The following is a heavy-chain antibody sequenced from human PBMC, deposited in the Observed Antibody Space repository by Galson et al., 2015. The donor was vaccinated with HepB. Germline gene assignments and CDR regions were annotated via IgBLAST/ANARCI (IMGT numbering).Heavy chain of an antibody. Sequence: SLRLSCAASEFTFDDFAMHWVRQAPGKGLEWVSLISWDGYSTFYADSVKGRFTFSRDNAKNTLYLQMNSLRAEDTAVYYCVRDIGYSRHDIKNLWHKYYDSWGQGALVTVSS. CDR1: EFTFDDFA. V-gene: IGHV3-43D*03. J-gene: IGHJ4*02. CDR2: ISWDGYST. D-gene: IGHD5-12*01. CDR3: VRDIGYSRHDIKNLWHKYYDS.